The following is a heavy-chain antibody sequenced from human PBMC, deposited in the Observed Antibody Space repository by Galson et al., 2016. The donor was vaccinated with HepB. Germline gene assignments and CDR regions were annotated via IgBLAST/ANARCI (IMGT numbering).Heavy chain of an antibody. CDR2: IGGDGAT. Sequence: SLRLSCAASGFTFISYNMNWDRQAPGKGLEWVSTIGGDGATFYGDSVKGCFTISRDDSKSTLYLRMDSLRVEDTATYHCTKRCMTNTCHNADDFWGQGTLVTVSS. CDR1: GFTFISYN. J-gene: IGHJ4*02. D-gene: IGHD2-8*01. V-gene: IGHV3-23*01. CDR3: TKRCMTNTCHNADDF.